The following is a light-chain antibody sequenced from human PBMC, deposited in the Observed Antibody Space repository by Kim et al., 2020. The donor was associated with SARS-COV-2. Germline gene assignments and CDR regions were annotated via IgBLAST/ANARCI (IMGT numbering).Light chain of an antibody. Sequence: DIQMTQSPSSLSASVGDRVTITCRASHDITTYLAWFQQRPGNPPKLLIHAVSILQSGVPARFSGSGSGTDFTLTISVLHPEDASTYYCQQYDSAPQTFGQGTKVEIK. CDR2: AVS. CDR3: QQYDSAPQT. CDR1: HDITTY. J-gene: IGKJ1*01. V-gene: IGKV1-27*01.